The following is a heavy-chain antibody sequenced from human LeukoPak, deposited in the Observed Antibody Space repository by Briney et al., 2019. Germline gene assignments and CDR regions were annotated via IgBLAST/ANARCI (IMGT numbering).Heavy chain of an antibody. V-gene: IGHV3-48*01. J-gene: IGHJ4*02. CDR3: AREYYYDSSGYYTQA. CDR1: GFTFSSYS. CDR2: ISSSSSTI. Sequence: PGGSLRLSCAASGFTFSSYSMNWVRQAPGKGLEWVSYISSSSSTIYYADSVKGRFTISRDNAKNSLYLQMNSLRAEDTAVYYCAREYYYDSSGYYTQAWGQGTLVTVSS. D-gene: IGHD3-22*01.